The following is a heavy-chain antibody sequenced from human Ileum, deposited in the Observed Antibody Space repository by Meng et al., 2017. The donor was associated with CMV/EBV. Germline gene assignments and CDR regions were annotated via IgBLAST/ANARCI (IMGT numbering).Heavy chain of an antibody. CDR3: ARGGGSYYSQNWFDP. CDR2: IYYSGST. V-gene: IGHV4-61*01. D-gene: IGHD1-26*01. CDR1: GGSASSGSYT. Sequence: SGGSASSGSYTWGWIRRPPGKGLGWIGYIYYSGSTNDNPSLRSRVTISVDTTKNQFSLKLSSVTAANTAVYYCARGGGSYYSQNWFDPWGQGTLVTVSS. J-gene: IGHJ5*02.